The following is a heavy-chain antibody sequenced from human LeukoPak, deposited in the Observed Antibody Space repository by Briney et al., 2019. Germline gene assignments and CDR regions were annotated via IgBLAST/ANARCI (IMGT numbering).Heavy chain of an antibody. V-gene: IGHV1-2*02. D-gene: IGHD3-22*01. CDR2: INPNSGGT. Sequence: ASVKVSCKASGYTFTGYYMNWVRQAPGQGLEWMGWINPNSGGTNYAQKFQGRVTMTRDTSISTAYMELSRLRSDDTAVYYCARVGYDSSAHDYWGQGTLVTVSS. J-gene: IGHJ4*02. CDR1: GYTFTGYY. CDR3: ARVGYDSSAHDY.